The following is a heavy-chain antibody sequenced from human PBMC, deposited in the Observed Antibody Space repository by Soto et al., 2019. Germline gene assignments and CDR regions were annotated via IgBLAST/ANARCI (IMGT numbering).Heavy chain of an antibody. D-gene: IGHD3-16*01. Sequence: SVKVSCKASGGTFSSHAISWVRQAPGQGLEWMGGIIPFFKATNYAQKFQGRVTITADDSTSTAYMDLYSLRSEDTAVYYCARDVPLNYYDGSFSYYAMDVCGQGTTVTVSS. V-gene: IGHV1-69*13. CDR3: ARDVPLNYYDGSFSYYAMDV. CDR2: IIPFFKAT. CDR1: GGTFSSHA. J-gene: IGHJ6*02.